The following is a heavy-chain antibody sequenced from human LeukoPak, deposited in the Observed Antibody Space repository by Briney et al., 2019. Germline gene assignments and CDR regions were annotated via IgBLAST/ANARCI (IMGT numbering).Heavy chain of an antibody. V-gene: IGHV3-7*01. CDR3: ARSPSWILYFDS. CDR1: GFTFSSYL. CDR2: IKQDGSEK. J-gene: IGHJ4*02. D-gene: IGHD5-12*01. Sequence: GGSLRLSCEASGFTFSSYLMTWVRQAPGKRLEWVANIKQDGSEKYYVDSVKDRFTVSRDNAKNSLDLQMNSLRVEDTAVYYCARSPSWILYFDSWGQGTLVTVSS.